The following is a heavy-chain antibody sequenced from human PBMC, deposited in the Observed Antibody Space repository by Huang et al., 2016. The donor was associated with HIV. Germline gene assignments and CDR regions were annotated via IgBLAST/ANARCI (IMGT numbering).Heavy chain of an antibody. CDR3: TTDRDYGDYVADAFDI. D-gene: IGHD4-17*01. CDR1: GFTFSNAW. V-gene: IGHV3-15*01. CDR2: IKSKTDGGTT. Sequence: EVQLVESGGGLVKPGGSLRLSCAASGFTFSNAWMSGGRQAPGKGLEWGGRIKSKTDGGTTDYAAPGKGRFTISRDDSKNTLYLQMNTLKTEDTAVYYCTTDRDYGDYVADAFDIWGQGTMVTVSS. J-gene: IGHJ3*02.